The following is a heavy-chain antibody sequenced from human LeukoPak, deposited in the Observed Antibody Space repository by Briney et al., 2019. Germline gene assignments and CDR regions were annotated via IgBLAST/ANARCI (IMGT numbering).Heavy chain of an antibody. V-gene: IGHV3-74*01. J-gene: IGHJ4*02. CDR2: IDSDGSDS. D-gene: IGHD3-10*01. Sequence: GGSLRLSCAASEFTFSSYWMHWVRQAPGKGLVWVSRIDSDGSDSIYADSLKGRFAISRDNAKNSLYLQMNSLRAEDTALYYCARGYGSGSYLYWGQGTLVSVSS. CDR3: ARGYGSGSYLY. CDR1: EFTFSSYW.